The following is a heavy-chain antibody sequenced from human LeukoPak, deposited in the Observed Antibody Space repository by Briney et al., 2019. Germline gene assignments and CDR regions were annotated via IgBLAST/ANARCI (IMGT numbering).Heavy chain of an antibody. V-gene: IGHV3-72*01. J-gene: IGHJ6*04. CDR3: ARGSSRVTIPAYGMDV. CDR2: TKNKANSYTT. CDR1: GFTFSDHY. Sequence: PGGSLRLSCAASGFTFSDHYMDWVRQAPGKGLEWVGRTKNKANSYTTQYAASVKGRFTISRDDSKNSLYLQMNSLKTEDTAVYYCARGSSRVTIPAYGMDVWGKGTTVTVSS. D-gene: IGHD3-9*01.